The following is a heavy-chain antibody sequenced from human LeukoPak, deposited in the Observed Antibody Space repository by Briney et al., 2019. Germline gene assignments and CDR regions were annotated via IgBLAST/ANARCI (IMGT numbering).Heavy chain of an antibody. J-gene: IGHJ4*02. CDR2: IKQDGSEK. CDR3: ARERDSGYAGLDY. Sequence: GGSLRLSCAASGFTFISYWMSWVRQAPGKGLGWVANIKQDGSEKYYVDSVKGRFTISRDNAKNSLYLQMNSLRAEDTAVYYCARERDSGYAGLDYWGQGTLVTVSS. D-gene: IGHD5-12*01. V-gene: IGHV3-7*01. CDR1: GFTFISYW.